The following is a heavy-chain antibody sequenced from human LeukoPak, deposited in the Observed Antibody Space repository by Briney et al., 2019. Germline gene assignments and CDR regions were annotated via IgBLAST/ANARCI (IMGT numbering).Heavy chain of an antibody. CDR3: ARARGYGWFDP. CDR1: GFTFDDYA. Sequence: GGSLRLSCAASGFTFDDYAMHWVRQAPGKGLEWVSGISWNSGSIGYADSVKGRFTISRDNAKNSLYLQMNSLRAEDTAVYYCARARGYGWFDPWGQGTLVTVSS. CDR2: ISWNSGSI. V-gene: IGHV3-9*01. J-gene: IGHJ5*02. D-gene: IGHD6-13*01.